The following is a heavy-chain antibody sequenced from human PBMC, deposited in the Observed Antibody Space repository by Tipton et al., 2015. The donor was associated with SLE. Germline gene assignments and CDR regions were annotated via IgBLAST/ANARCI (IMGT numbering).Heavy chain of an antibody. V-gene: IGHV4-59*12. D-gene: IGHD3-3*01. J-gene: IGHJ6*03. CDR2: FSYSGAI. Sequence: TLSLTCSVSGGSISSKYWSWIRQAPGKGREWIGYFSYSGAINYNPSLKSRVPISPDTSKNQFSLTLSCVTAADTAVYYCAREPCAYEYLSGSTLGYMDVWGQGTPVTVSS. CDR1: GGSISSKY. CDR3: AREPCAYEYLSGSTLGYMDV.